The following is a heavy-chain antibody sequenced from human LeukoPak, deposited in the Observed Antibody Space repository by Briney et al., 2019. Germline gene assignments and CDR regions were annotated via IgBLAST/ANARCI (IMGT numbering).Heavy chain of an antibody. CDR2: IVPIFGTT. CDR1: GDTFANYA. Sequence: SVKVSCKVSGDTFANYAFSWVRQAPGQGREWMGSIVPIFGTTDLPRKFQGRVTITADTSTTTAYMELTSLKSEDTALYYCAAYSTSPNLDYWGQATLVTVSS. CDR3: AAYSTSPNLDY. D-gene: IGHD6-13*01. J-gene: IGHJ4*02. V-gene: IGHV1-69*06.